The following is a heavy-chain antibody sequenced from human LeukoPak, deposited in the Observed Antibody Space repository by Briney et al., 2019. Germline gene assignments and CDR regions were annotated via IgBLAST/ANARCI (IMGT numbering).Heavy chain of an antibody. CDR3: ARDLPVGY. CDR2: IYHSGST. CDR1: GYSISGGYY. Sequence: SETLSLTCTVSGYSISGGYYWGWIRQPPGKGLEWIGSIYHSGSTYYNPSLKSRVTISVDTSKNQFSLKLSSVTAADTAVYYCARDLPVGYWGQGTLVTVSS. V-gene: IGHV4-38-2*02. J-gene: IGHJ4*02.